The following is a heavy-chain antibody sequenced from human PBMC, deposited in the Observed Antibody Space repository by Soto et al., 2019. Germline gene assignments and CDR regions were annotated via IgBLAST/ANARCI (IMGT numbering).Heavy chain of an antibody. J-gene: IGHJ4*02. CDR2: IYPGDSDT. D-gene: IGHD2-2*02. CDR3: ARQTYCSSTSCYTVDS. V-gene: IGHV5-51*01. CDR1: GYSFTSYW. Sequence: ESLKLSCKGSGYSFTSYWIVLVRQMPGKGLEWMGIIYPGDSDTRYSPSFQGQVTISADKSISTAYLQWSSLKASDTAMYYCARQTYCSSTSCYTVDSWGQGTLVTVSS.